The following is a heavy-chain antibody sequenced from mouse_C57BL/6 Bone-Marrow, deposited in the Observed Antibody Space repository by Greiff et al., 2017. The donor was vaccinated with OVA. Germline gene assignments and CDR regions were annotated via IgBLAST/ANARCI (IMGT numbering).Heavy chain of an antibody. CDR3: AREGVYDGYYVDAMDY. J-gene: IGHJ4*01. Sequence: VQLQQSGAELVRPGTSVKVSCKASGYAFTNYLIEWVKQRPGQGLEWIGVINPGSGGTNYNEKFKGKATLTADKSSSTAYMQLSSLTSEDSAVYFCAREGVYDGYYVDAMDYWGQGTSVTVSS. CDR1: GYAFTNYL. D-gene: IGHD2-3*01. CDR2: INPGSGGT. V-gene: IGHV1-54*01.